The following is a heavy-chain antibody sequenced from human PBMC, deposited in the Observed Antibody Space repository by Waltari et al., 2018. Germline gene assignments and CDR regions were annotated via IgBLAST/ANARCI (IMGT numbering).Heavy chain of an antibody. Sequence: QLQLQESGPGLVKPSETLSLTCTVSGGSISSSSYYWGWIRQPPGKGLEWIGSIYYSGSTHYNPALNSRVTISVDTSKNQCSLKLSSVTAADTAVYYCARGLVGATGYYYGMDVWGQGTTVTVSS. CDR3: ARGLVGATGYYYGMDV. CDR1: GGSISSSSYY. V-gene: IGHV4-39*07. CDR2: IYYSGST. J-gene: IGHJ6*02. D-gene: IGHD1-26*01.